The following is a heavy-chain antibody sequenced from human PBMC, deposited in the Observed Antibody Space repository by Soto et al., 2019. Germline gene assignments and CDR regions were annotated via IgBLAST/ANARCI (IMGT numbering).Heavy chain of an antibody. CDR2: INPDSGGT. Sequence: ASVKVSCKASGYTFTGYYINGVRQAPGQGLEWMGWINPDSGGTNYAQKFQGWVTMTRDTSISTAYMELSGLRSDDTAVYYCAREGDSYGSGSAENWFDPWGQGTLVTVSS. D-gene: IGHD3-10*01. CDR3: AREGDSYGSGSAENWFDP. V-gene: IGHV1-2*04. J-gene: IGHJ5*02. CDR1: GYTFTGYY.